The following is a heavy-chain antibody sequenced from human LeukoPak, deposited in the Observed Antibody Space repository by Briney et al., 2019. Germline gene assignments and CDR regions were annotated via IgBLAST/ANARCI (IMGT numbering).Heavy chain of an antibody. J-gene: IGHJ3*02. CDR3: ARVQITWSWAFDI. Sequence: PGGSLRLSCAVSGFTFSRYWMNWVRQAPGKGLEWVANIKQDGSEKYYVDSVKGRFTISRDNAKNSLYLQMNSLRAEDTAVYYCARVQITWSWAFDIWGQGTMVTVSS. D-gene: IGHD3-16*01. V-gene: IGHV3-7*01. CDR2: IKQDGSEK. CDR1: GFTFSRYW.